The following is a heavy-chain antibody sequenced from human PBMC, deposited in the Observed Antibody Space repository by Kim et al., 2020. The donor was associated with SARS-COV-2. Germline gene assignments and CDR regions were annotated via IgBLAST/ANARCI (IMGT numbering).Heavy chain of an antibody. Sequence: SETLSLTCTVSGGSISSYYWSWIRQPPGKGLEWIGYIYYSGSTNYNPSLKSRVTISVDTSKNQFSLKLSSVTAADTAVYYCARVGVMVRGHHYYFDYWGQGTLVTVSS. V-gene: IGHV4-59*13. D-gene: IGHD3-10*01. CDR1: GGSISSYY. CDR2: IYYSGST. CDR3: ARVGVMVRGHHYYFDY. J-gene: IGHJ4*02.